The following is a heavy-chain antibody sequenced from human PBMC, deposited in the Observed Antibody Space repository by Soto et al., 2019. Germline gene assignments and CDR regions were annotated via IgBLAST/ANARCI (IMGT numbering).Heavy chain of an antibody. CDR2: IIPIFGSA. CDR1: GGTFSNYA. Sequence: SVKVSCKASGGTFSNYAITWVRQAPGQGLEWLGRIIPIFGSANYAQKFQGRVTITADESTTTAYMELKSLRSDDTAVYYCARDLTPTDYWGQGTLVTVSS. J-gene: IGHJ4*02. CDR3: ARDLTPTDY. V-gene: IGHV1-69*13. D-gene: IGHD3-9*01.